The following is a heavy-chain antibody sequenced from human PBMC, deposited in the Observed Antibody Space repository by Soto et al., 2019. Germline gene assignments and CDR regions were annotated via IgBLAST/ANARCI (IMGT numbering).Heavy chain of an antibody. CDR2: IYYSGST. Sequence: QVQLQESGPGLVKPSETLSLTCTVSGGSISSYYWSWIRQPPGKGLEWIGYIYYSGSTNYNPSLKSRVTISVDTSKNQFSLKLSPVTAADTAVYYCARAEGPYSSGSPLDYWGQGTLVTVSS. V-gene: IGHV4-59*01. D-gene: IGHD6-19*01. CDR1: GGSISSYY. CDR3: ARAEGPYSSGSPLDY. J-gene: IGHJ4*02.